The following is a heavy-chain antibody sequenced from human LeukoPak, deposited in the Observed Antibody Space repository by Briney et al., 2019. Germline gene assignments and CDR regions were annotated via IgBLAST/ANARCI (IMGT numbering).Heavy chain of an antibody. D-gene: IGHD4-17*01. CDR2: ISGSGSST. Sequence: GGSLRLSCAASGFTFTSYAMNWVRQAPGKGLEWVSTISGSGSSTYYVDSVKGRFTISRDNSKNTLYLQMNSLRAEDTAEYYCANEIRPNDYWGQGTQVTVSS. J-gene: IGHJ4*02. V-gene: IGHV3-23*01. CDR3: ANEIRPNDY. CDR1: GFTFTSYA.